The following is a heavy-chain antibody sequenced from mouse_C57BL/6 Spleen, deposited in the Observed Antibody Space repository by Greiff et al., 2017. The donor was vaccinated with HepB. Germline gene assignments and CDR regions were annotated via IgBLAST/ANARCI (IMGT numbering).Heavy chain of an antibody. CDR2: INPNNGGT. CDR3: ARSVDYDGGYAMDY. Sequence: VQLQQSGPELVKPGASVKISCKASGYTFTDYYMNWVKQSHGKSLEWIGDINPNNGGTSYNQKFKGKATLTVDKSSSTAYMELRSLTSEDSAVYYCARSVDYDGGYAMDYWGQGTSVTVSS. D-gene: IGHD2-4*01. J-gene: IGHJ4*01. CDR1: GYTFTDYY. V-gene: IGHV1-26*01.